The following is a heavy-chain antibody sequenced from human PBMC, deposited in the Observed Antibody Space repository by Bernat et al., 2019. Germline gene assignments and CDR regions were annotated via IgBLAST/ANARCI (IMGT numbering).Heavy chain of an antibody. Sequence: VQVVESGGDLVQPGGSLRLSCAASGFTFSSYGMHWVRQAPGKGLEWVAVISYDGSNKYYADSVKGRFTISRDNSKNTLYLQMNSLRAEDTAVYYCATTTPSSYCGGDCYSPLDYWGQGTLVTVSS. CDR3: ATTTPSSYCGGDCYSPLDY. CDR1: GFTFSSYG. J-gene: IGHJ4*02. D-gene: IGHD2-21*02. CDR2: ISYDGSNK. V-gene: IGHV3-30*03.